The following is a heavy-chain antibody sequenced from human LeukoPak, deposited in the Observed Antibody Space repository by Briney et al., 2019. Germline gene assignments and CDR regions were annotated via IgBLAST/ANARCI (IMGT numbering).Heavy chain of an antibody. CDR3: ARGGGFMVRGVFNY. J-gene: IGHJ4*02. CDR2: IYYTGST. CDR1: GGSISSYY. Sequence: PSETLSLTCTVSGGSISSYYWSWIRQPPGKGLEWIGYIYYTGSTNYNPSLKSRVTISVDTSKNQFSLKLSPVTAADTAVYYCARGGGFMVRGVFNYWGQGTLVTVSS. V-gene: IGHV4-59*12. D-gene: IGHD3-10*01.